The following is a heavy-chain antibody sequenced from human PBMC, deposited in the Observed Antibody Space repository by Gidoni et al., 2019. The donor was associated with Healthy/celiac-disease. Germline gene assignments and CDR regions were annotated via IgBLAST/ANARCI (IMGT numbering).Heavy chain of an antibody. V-gene: IGHV4-34*01. CDR3: ARTATIVAAAGKNWFDP. CDR2: INHSGST. D-gene: IGHD6-13*01. Sequence: QVQLQQWGAGLLKPSETLSLTCAVYGGSFSGYYWTWIRQPPGKGLEWIGEINHSGSTNYNPSLKSRVTISVDTSKNQFSLKLSSVTAADTAVYYCARTATIVAAAGKNWFDPWGQGPLVTVSS. J-gene: IGHJ5*02. CDR1: GGSFSGYY.